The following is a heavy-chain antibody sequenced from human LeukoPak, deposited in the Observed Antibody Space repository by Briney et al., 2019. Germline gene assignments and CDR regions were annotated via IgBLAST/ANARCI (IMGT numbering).Heavy chain of an antibody. V-gene: IGHV3-66*01. CDR3: AREYCSGGSCYGYYYYMDV. CDR2: IYSGGST. Sequence: PGGSLRLSCAASGFTVSSNYMSWVRQAPGKGLEWVSVIYSGGSTYYADSVKGRFTISRDNAKNSLYLQMNSLRAEDTAVYYCAREYCSGGSCYGYYYYMDVWGKGTTVTVSS. D-gene: IGHD2-15*01. CDR1: GFTVSSNY. J-gene: IGHJ6*03.